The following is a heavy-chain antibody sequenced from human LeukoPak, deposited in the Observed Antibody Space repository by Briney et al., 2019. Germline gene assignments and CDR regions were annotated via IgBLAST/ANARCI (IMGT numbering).Heavy chain of an antibody. V-gene: IGHV3-9*01. J-gene: IGHJ4*02. D-gene: IGHD5-18*01. CDR2: ISWNSGSI. Sequence: PGRSLRLSCAASGFTFDDYAMHWVRQAPGKGLEWVSGISWNSGSIGYADSVKGRFTISRDNAKNSLYLQMNSLRAEDAALYYCAKSHSYGYDYLDYWGQGTLVTVSS. CDR1: GFTFDDYA. CDR3: AKSHSYGYDYLDY.